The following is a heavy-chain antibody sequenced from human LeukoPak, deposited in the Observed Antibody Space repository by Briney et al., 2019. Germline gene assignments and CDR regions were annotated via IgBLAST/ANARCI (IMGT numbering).Heavy chain of an antibody. CDR3: AKSHNYYESSGFLDQ. D-gene: IGHD3-22*01. Sequence: GASVKVSCKASGYTFIGYYMHWVRQAPGHGLEWMGRINPNSGGTSYAQKFQGRVTMTRDTSISTAYMELSGLRTDDTAVYYCAKSHNYYESSGFLDQWGQGTLVTVSS. CDR2: INPNSGGT. J-gene: IGHJ4*02. CDR1: GYTFIGYY. V-gene: IGHV1-2*06.